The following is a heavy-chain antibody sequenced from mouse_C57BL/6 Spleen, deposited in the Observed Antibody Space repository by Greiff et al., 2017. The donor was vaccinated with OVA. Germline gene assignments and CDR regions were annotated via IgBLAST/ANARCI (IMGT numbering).Heavy chain of an antibody. Sequence: EVQVVESGGGLVKPGGSLKLSCAASGFTFSDYGMHWVRQAPEKGLEWVAYISSGSSTIYYADTVKGRFTISRDNAKNTLFLQMTSLRSEDTAMYYCAVYYDYPFAYWGQGTLVTVSA. CDR2: ISSGSSTI. CDR3: AVYYDYPFAY. D-gene: IGHD2-4*01. CDR1: GFTFSDYG. V-gene: IGHV5-17*01. J-gene: IGHJ3*01.